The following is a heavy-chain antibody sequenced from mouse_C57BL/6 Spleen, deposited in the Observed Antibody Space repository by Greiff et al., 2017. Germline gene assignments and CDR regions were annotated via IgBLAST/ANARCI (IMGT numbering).Heavy chain of an antibody. CDR1: GFTFSSYA. J-gene: IGHJ4*01. Sequence: EVLLVESGGGLVKPGGSLKLSCAASGFTFSSYAMSWVRQTPEKRLEWVATISAGGSYTYYPDNVKGRFTISRDNAKNNLYLQMSHLKSEDTAMYYCARDSNYYAMDYWGQGTSVTVSS. D-gene: IGHD1-1*01. CDR3: ARDSNYYAMDY. CDR2: ISAGGSYT. V-gene: IGHV5-4*01.